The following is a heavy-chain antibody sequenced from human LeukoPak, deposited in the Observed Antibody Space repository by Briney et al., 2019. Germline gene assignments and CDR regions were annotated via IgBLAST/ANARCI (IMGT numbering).Heavy chain of an antibody. CDR3: AREKFRQWLVRAFDI. Sequence: GGSLRLSCAASGFTFSNAWMSWVRQAPGKGLEWVSGINWNGGSTGYADSVKGRFTISRDNAKNSLYLQMNSLRAEDTALYYCAREKFRQWLVRAFDIWGQGTMVTVSS. V-gene: IGHV3-20*04. D-gene: IGHD6-19*01. CDR1: GFTFSNAW. J-gene: IGHJ3*02. CDR2: INWNGGST.